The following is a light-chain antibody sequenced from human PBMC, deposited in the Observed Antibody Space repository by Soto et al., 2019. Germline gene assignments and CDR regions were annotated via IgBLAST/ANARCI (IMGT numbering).Light chain of an antibody. CDR3: QQSSNTPHT. CDR2: AAS. J-gene: IGKJ2*01. V-gene: IGKV1-39*01. Sequence: DIQMTQSPSSLSASVGDRVTITCRASQSISSYLNWYQQKPGKAPKLLIYAASSLQSGVPSRFSGSGSGTHFTLTISSLQPEDFATYYCQQSSNTPHTFGQGTKVDIK. CDR1: QSISSY.